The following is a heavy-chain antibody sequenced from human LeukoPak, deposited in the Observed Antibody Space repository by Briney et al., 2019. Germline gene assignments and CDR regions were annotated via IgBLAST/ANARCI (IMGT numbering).Heavy chain of an antibody. J-gene: IGHJ5*02. Sequence: SETLSLTCTVSGGSLSNFSCGWIRHPAGKGLEWIGRIYSRGNTNYNPSLMSRVTMSVDTSKGQFSLRLRPVTSADTAVYFCARALADNLSSFYNHWGQGTLVTVSS. CDR2: IYSRGNT. CDR1: GGSLSNFS. V-gene: IGHV4-4*07. D-gene: IGHD2/OR15-2a*01. CDR3: ARALADNLSSFYNH.